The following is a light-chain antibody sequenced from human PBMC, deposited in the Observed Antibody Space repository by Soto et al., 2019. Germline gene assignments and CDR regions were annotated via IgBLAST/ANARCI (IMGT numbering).Light chain of an antibody. CDR1: SSDVGAYNY. V-gene: IGLV2-14*03. Sequence: QSALTQPASVSGSPGQSIIISCTGTSSDVGAYNYVSWYQQHPGRAPRLMIYDVINRPSGVSDRFSGSKSGNTAPLTISALQAEDEADYYCSSFTGSSTLYVFGSGTKLTVL. CDR3: SSFTGSSTLYV. CDR2: DVI. J-gene: IGLJ1*01.